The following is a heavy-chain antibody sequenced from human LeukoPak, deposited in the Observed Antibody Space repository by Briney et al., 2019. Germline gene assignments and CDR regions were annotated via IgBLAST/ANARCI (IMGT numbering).Heavy chain of an antibody. Sequence: ASVKVSCKASGYTFTSYGISWVRQAPGQGLEWMGWISAYNGNTHHAQKLQGRVTMTTDTSTSTVYMELRSLRSDHTAVYYCARGSPPRRNYDSRGYYSYYFDYWGQGTLVTVSS. D-gene: IGHD3-22*01. CDR2: ISAYNGNT. CDR3: ARGSPPRRNYDSRGYYSYYFDY. V-gene: IGHV1-18*01. CDR1: GYTFTSYG. J-gene: IGHJ4*02.